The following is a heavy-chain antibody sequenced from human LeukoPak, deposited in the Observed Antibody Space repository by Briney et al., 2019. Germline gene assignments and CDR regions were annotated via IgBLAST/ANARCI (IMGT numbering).Heavy chain of an antibody. CDR2: ISYDGSNK. V-gene: IGHV3-30*04. D-gene: IGHD5-18*01. CDR1: GFTFSSYA. CDR3: SRVGDTAMVTLDY. J-gene: IGHJ4*02. Sequence: PGGSLTLSCAPSGFTFSSYAMHWLRLAPGKGLECMAVISYDGSNKYYADSVKGRLTISRDNSKNTQYLQLNSVRAEAAAVYYSSRVGDTAMVTLDYWGQRTLVTVSS.